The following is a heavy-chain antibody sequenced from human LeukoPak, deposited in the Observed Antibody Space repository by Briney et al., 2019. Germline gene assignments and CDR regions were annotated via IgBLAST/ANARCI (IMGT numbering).Heavy chain of an antibody. CDR1: GGSFSGYY. Sequence: PSETLSLTCAVYGGSFSGYYWSWIRQPPGKGLEWIGEINHSGSTNYNPSLKSRVTISVDTSKNQFSLKLSSVTAADTAVYYCARGAAGADYWGRGTLVTVSS. D-gene: IGHD6-13*01. CDR3: ARGAAGADY. J-gene: IGHJ4*02. V-gene: IGHV4-34*01. CDR2: INHSGST.